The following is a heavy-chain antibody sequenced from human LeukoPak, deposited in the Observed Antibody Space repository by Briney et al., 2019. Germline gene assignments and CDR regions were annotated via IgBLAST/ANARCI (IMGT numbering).Heavy chain of an antibody. D-gene: IGHD2-15*01. J-gene: IGHJ4*02. V-gene: IGHV3-74*01. CDR1: GLAFSAYE. Sequence: GGSLRLSCAASGLAFSAYEMHWVRQAPRKGLVWVSRISTDGYTTDYADFVQGRFTASRDNTKNTWSLEMNSLRAEDTAVYYCVVGGSPGYWGQGTLVTVSS. CDR3: VVGGSPGY. CDR2: ISTDGYTT.